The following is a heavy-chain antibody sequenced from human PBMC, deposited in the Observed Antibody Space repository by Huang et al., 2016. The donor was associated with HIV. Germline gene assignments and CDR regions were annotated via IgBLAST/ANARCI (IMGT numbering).Heavy chain of an antibody. CDR2: SIPIFGKA. CDR3: ARVESRRYYDSSGYYY. D-gene: IGHD3-22*01. CDR1: GGTFSSYA. V-gene: IGHV1-69*01. Sequence: QVQLVQSGAEVKKPGSSVKVSYNASGGTFSSYAISWVRQAPGQVLEWMGGSIPIFGKANYAQKCGGRVTITADESTSTAYMELSSLRSEDTAVYYCARVESRRYYDSSGYYYWGQGTLVTVSS. J-gene: IGHJ4*02.